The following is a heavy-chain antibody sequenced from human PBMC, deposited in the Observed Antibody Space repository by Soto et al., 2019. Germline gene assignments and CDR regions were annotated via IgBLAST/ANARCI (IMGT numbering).Heavy chain of an antibody. CDR1: GGTSSSYA. CDR3: ARELVRWGTVTTLDY. V-gene: IGHV1-69*13. CDR2: IIPIFGTA. Sequence: SVKVSCKASGGTSSSYAISWVRQAPGQGLEWMGGIIPIFGTANYAQKFQGRVTITADESTSTAYMELSSLRSEDTAVYYCARELVRWGTVTTLDYWGQGTLVTVSS. D-gene: IGHD4-4*01. J-gene: IGHJ4*02.